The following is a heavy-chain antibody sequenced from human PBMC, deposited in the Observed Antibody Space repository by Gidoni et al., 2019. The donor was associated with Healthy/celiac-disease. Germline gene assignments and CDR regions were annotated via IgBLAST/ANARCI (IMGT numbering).Heavy chain of an antibody. V-gene: IGHV1-69*01. D-gene: IGHD3-3*01. Sequence: QVQLVQSGAEVKKPGSSVKVSCKASGGTFSSYAISWVVQAPGQGLAGMGGIIPIFGTANYAQKFQGRVTITADESTSTAYMELSSLRSEDTAVYYCARQLTIFGTPFDYWGQGTLVTVSS. CDR3: ARQLTIFGTPFDY. CDR1: GGTFSSYA. CDR2: IIPIFGTA. J-gene: IGHJ4*02.